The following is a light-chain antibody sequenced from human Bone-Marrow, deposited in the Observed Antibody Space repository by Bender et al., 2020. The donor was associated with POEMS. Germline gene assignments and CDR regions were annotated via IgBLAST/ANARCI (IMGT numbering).Light chain of an antibody. CDR1: SSDIGGYKY. J-gene: IGLJ1*01. Sequence: QSALTQPASVSGSPGQSITIYCSGTSSDIGGYKYVSWYQHHPGQAPKLIIYDASNRPSGVSTRFSVSMSANTASLTISGLRAEDEADYFCSSFTGSSYIFGTGTKVTVL. CDR2: DAS. CDR3: SSFTGSSYI. V-gene: IGLV2-14*03.